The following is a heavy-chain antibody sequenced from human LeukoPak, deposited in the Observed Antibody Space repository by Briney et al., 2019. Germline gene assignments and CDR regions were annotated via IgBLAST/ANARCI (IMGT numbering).Heavy chain of an antibody. V-gene: IGHV4-34*01. CDR1: GGSFSGYY. D-gene: IGHD3-22*01. CDR3: ARGPYYDSSGTEYYYYYYGMDV. J-gene: IGHJ6*02. Sequence: PSETLSLTCAVYGGSFSGYYWSWIRQPPGKGLEWIGEINHSGSANYNPSLKSRVTISVDTSKNQFSLKLSSVTAADTAVYYCARGPYYDSSGTEYYYYYYGMDVWGQGTTVTVS. CDR2: INHSGSA.